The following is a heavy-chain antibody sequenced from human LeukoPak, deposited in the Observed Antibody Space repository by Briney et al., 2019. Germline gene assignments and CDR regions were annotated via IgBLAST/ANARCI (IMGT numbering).Heavy chain of an antibody. CDR1: GYTLTELS. Sequence: GASVKVSCKVSGYTLTELSMHWVRQAPGKGLEWMGGFDPEDGETIYAQKFQDRVTITRDTSASTAYMELSSLRSEDTAVYYCARGLGLFMPPHYCSGGSCYANWFDPWGQGTLVTVSS. CDR2: FDPEDGET. D-gene: IGHD2-15*01. CDR3: ARGLGLFMPPHYCSGGSCYANWFDP. V-gene: IGHV1-24*01. J-gene: IGHJ5*02.